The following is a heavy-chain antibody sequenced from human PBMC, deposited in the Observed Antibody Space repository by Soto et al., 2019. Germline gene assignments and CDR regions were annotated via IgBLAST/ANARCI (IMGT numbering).Heavy chain of an antibody. CDR3: ARERLRLGELSSMYFDY. CDR2: IIPIFGTA. V-gene: IGHV1-69*01. Sequence: QVQLVQSGAEVKKPGSSVKVSCKASGGTFSSYAISWVRQAPGQGLEWMGGIIPIFGTANYAQKFQGRVTITADESTRTAYMELSSLRSEDTAVYYCARERLRLGELSSMYFDYWGQGTLVTVSS. J-gene: IGHJ4*02. D-gene: IGHD3-16*02. CDR1: GGTFSSYA.